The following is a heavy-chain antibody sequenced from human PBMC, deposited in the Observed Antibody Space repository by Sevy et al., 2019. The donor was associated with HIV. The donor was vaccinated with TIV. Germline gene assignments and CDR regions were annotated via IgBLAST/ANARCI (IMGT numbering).Heavy chain of an antibody. CDR3: AREAAAEAFDF. Sequence: GGSLRLSCAASGFTFSDFYMSWIRQVPGKGLELVSYISRGNGYTNYADSVKGRFTISRDNAKNSLYLQMNSLRAEDTAVYYCAREAAAEAFDFWGQGTMVTVSS. CDR2: ISRGNGYT. V-gene: IGHV3-11*06. D-gene: IGHD2-15*01. J-gene: IGHJ3*01. CDR1: GFTFSDFY.